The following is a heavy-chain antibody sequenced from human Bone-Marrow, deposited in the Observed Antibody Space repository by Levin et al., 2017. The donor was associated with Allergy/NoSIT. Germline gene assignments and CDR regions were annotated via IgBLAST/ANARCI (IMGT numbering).Heavy chain of an antibody. Sequence: GGSLRLSCAASGFTLKNAWINWVRQAPGKGLEWVSSISSSGSDMYYVDSVRGRFTISRDNAKNSLTLQMNSLRAEDTAVYYCARGIIGDVRVAHKEAFDIWGQGTMVSVSS. V-gene: IGHV3-21*01. D-gene: IGHD2-8*02. J-gene: IGHJ3*02. CDR1: GFTLKNAW. CDR3: ARGIIGDVRVAHKEAFDI. CDR2: ISSSGSDM.